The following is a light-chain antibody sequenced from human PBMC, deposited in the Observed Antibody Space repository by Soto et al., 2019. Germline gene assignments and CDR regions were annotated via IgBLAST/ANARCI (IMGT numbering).Light chain of an antibody. J-gene: IGKJ4*01. CDR1: QSISSW. CDR2: DAS. Sequence: DIQMTQSPSTLSASVGDRVTITCRASQSISSWLAWYQQKPGKAPKLLIYDASSLESGVPSRFSGSGSGTEFTLTISRMQPEDFATYYCQHYNSYSLTFGGGTKVEIK. V-gene: IGKV1-5*01. CDR3: QHYNSYSLT.